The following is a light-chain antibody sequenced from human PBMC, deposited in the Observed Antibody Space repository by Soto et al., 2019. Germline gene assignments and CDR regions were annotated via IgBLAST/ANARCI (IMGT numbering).Light chain of an antibody. CDR2: SAS. J-gene: IGKJ5*01. Sequence: DIQMTQSPSSVSASVGDRVTITCRASQAISSWLAWYQQKPGKAPKLLISSASSLQGGVPSRFSGSGSGTDFTLTISNLQPEDFATYYCQQANSFPITFGQGTRLEI. V-gene: IGKV1D-12*01. CDR3: QQANSFPIT. CDR1: QAISSW.